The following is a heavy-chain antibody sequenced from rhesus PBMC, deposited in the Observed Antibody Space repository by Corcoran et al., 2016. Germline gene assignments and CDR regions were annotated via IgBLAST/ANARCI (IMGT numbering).Heavy chain of an antibody. Sequence: QVQLVQSGAEIKQPGASVKLSCKASGYSFTSYYMHWVRQAPGQGLEWIGLISPYHGNKSYAQNFQGRVTITTDTSTSTGYMELSSLRSEDTAMYYCTTGRVLGAAGPDSYFDYWGQGVLVTVSS. CDR3: TTGRVLGAAGPDSYFDY. V-gene: IGHV1-1*01. J-gene: IGHJ4*01. CDR2: ISPYHGNK. D-gene: IGHD6-13*01. CDR1: GYSFTSYY.